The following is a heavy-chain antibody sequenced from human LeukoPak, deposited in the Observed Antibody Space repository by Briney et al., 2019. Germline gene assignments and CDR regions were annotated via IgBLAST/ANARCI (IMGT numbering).Heavy chain of an antibody. D-gene: IGHD3-22*01. Sequence: PSETLSLTCTVSGGSISSSNYYWGWIRQPPGKGLEWIGSIYYTGSTYYNPSLKSRVTISVHTSKTQLSLKLSSVTAADTAVYYCARVTGYMIEDYFDYWGQGTLVTVSS. CDR2: IYYTGST. CDR1: GGSISSSNYY. J-gene: IGHJ4*02. V-gene: IGHV4-39*07. CDR3: ARVTGYMIEDYFDY.